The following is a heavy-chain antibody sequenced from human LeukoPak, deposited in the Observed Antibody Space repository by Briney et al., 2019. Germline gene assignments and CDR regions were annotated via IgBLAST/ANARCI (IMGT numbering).Heavy chain of an antibody. CDR2: IDYSGYT. CDR1: NGSINNDY. J-gene: IGHJ5*02. Sequence: SETLSLTCNVSNGSINNDYWLWVRQPPGKGLEWIAYIDYSGYTEYNPSVKSRVTMSIDTSKSQFTLHLRSVSAADTAIYYCATCAPNRYWLAPWGQGILVTVSS. V-gene: IGHV4-59*08. CDR3: ATCAPNRYWLAP.